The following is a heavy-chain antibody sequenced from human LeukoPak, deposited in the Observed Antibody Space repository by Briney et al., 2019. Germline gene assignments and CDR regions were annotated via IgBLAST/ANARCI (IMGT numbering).Heavy chain of an antibody. CDR3: ARVKIREYQLSPFDI. CDR1: GYTFTGFY. D-gene: IGHD2-2*01. V-gene: IGHV1-2*02. Sequence: ASVKVSCKASGYTFTGFYIHWVRQAPGQGLEWMGWINPNSGGTKYAQRFQGRVTMTRDTSISTAYMELNSLRSDDTAVYHCARVKIREYQLSPFDIWGQGTMVTVSS. CDR2: INPNSGGT. J-gene: IGHJ3*02.